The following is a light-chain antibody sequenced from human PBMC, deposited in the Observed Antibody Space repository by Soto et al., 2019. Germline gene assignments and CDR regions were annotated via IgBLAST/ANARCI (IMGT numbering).Light chain of an antibody. J-gene: IGKJ4*01. CDR2: AAS. Sequence: DIQLTQSPSFLSASVGDRVTITCRASQGISSYLAWYQQKPGKAPKLLIYAASTVQSGVPSRFSGSGSGTEFTLTISILQPEYFATYYCQQLNSYPFTFGGGTKVEIK. V-gene: IGKV1-9*01. CDR1: QGISSY. CDR3: QQLNSYPFT.